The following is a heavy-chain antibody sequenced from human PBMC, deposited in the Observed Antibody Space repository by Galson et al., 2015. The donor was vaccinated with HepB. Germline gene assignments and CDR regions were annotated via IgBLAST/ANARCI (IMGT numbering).Heavy chain of an antibody. CDR1: GFTFSDYW. Sequence: SLRLSCAASGFTFSDYWMHWVRQAPGKGLLWVSYISADGTRTKYADSVKGRFTISRDNAKNTVYLQMNSLRAEDTAVYYCAREFAFGFGSYSHWGQGTLVAVSS. J-gene: IGHJ4*02. CDR2: ISADGTRT. CDR3: AREFAFGFGSYSH. D-gene: IGHD3-16*01. V-gene: IGHV3-74*01.